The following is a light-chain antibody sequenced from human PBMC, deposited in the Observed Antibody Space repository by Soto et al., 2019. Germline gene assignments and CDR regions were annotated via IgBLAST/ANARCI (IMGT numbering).Light chain of an antibody. CDR3: QQSFSTPRFT. J-gene: IGKJ3*01. V-gene: IGKV1-39*01. CDR1: ESIRSY. Sequence: DIQMTQSPSSLSASVGDRVTITCRASESIRSYLNWYQQKPGKAPKLLIYGASSLQSGVPSRFSGGGSGTHFTLTISSLQPEDFATYYCQQSFSTPRFTFGPGTRVDI. CDR2: GAS.